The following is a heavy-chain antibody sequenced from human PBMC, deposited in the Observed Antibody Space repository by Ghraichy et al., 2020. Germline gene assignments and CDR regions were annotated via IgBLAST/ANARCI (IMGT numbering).Heavy chain of an antibody. J-gene: IGHJ4*02. CDR3: AKDHGRYYDSSGYYIDY. CDR1: GFTFSSYG. CDR2: ISYDGSNK. V-gene: IGHV3-30*18. Sequence: GESLNISCAASGFTFSSYGMHWVRQAPGKGLEWVAVISYDGSNKYYADSVKGRFTISRDNSKNTLYLQMNSLRAEDTAVYYCAKDHGRYYDSSGYYIDYWGQGTLVTVSS. D-gene: IGHD3-22*01.